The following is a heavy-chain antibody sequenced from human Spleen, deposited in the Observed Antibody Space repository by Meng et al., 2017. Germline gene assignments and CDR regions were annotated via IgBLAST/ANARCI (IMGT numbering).Heavy chain of an antibody. J-gene: IGHJ4*02. CDR1: GGSISGGTYY. V-gene: IGHV4-30-4*08. CDR3: ARLNVLPDY. Sequence: QVQLQESGPGLVKPPQTLSLTCTVFGGSISGGTYYWGWIRQLPGKGLEWIAYIHYSGSTYYSPSLKSRVTISVDRSKNQFSLKLSSVTAADTAVYYCARLNVLPDYWGQGTLVTVSS. D-gene: IGHD3-16*01. CDR2: IHYSGST.